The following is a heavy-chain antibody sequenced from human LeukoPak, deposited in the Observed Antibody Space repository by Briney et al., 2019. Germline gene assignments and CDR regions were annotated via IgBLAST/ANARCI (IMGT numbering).Heavy chain of an antibody. CDR2: IYYSGST. CDR3: ARVRSSSWSLGAFDI. Sequence: SQTLSLTCTVSGGSISSGDYYWSWIRQPPGKGLEWIGYIYYSGSTYYNPSLKSRVTISVDTSKNQFSLKLSSVTAADTAVYYCARVRSSSWSLGAFDIWGQGTMVTVSS. CDR1: GGSISSGDYY. J-gene: IGHJ3*02. D-gene: IGHD6-13*01. V-gene: IGHV4-30-4*01.